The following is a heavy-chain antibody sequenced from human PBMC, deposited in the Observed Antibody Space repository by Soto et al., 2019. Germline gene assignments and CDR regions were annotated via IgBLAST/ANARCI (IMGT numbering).Heavy chain of an antibody. CDR1: GYTFTSYD. D-gene: IGHD2-15*01. CDR3: ARGGRHAGYCSGGSCWDYHYYYMDV. Sequence: VASVKVSCKASGYTFTSYDINWVRQATGQGLEWMGWMNPNSGNTGYAQKFQGRVTMTRNTSISTAYMELSSLRSEDTAVYYCARGGRHAGYCSGGSCWDYHYYYMDVWGKGTTVTVSS. CDR2: MNPNSGNT. J-gene: IGHJ6*03. V-gene: IGHV1-8*01.